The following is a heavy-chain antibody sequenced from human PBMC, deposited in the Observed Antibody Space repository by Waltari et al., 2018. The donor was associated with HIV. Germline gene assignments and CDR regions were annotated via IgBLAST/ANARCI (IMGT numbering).Heavy chain of an antibody. V-gene: IGHV3-7*01. J-gene: IGHJ6*02. CDR1: GFTFSSYW. D-gene: IGHD6-19*01. CDR2: RKQDGSEK. CDR3: ARDPAGYNSGWYNIYYYGMDV. Sequence: EVQLVESGGGLVQPGGSLRLSCAASGFTFSSYWMSWVRQAPGKGVGGVATRKQDGSEKYYVDAVKGRFTISRDNAKNSLYLQLNSLRAEDTAVYYCARDPAGYNSGWYNIYYYGMDVWGQGTTVTVSS.